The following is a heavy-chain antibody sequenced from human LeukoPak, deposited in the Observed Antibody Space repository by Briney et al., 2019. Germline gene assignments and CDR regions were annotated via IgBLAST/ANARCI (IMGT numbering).Heavy chain of an antibody. J-gene: IGHJ4*02. CDR3: AKDEILTGYPHYFDY. CDR1: RFTFSDYA. CDR2: ISGSGDGT. Sequence: SGGSLRLSCAASRFTFSDYAMSWVRQSPGKGLEWVSAISGSGDGTYYADSVEGRFTISRDNSNNMVYLQMNSLRAEDTAVYYCAKDEILTGYPHYFDYWGQGTVVTVSS. V-gene: IGHV3-23*01. D-gene: IGHD3-9*01.